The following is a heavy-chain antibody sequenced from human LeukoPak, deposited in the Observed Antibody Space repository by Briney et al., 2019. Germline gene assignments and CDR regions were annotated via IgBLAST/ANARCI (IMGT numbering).Heavy chain of an antibody. Sequence: KPGGSLRLSCAASGFTFSSYSMNWVRQAPGKGLEWVSSISSSSSYIYYADSVKGRFTISRDNAKNSLYLQMNSLRAEDTAVYYCARDTRPYYIAAAGMKDYWGQGTLVTVSS. J-gene: IGHJ4*02. CDR1: GFTFSSYS. D-gene: IGHD6-13*01. V-gene: IGHV3-21*01. CDR3: ARDTRPYYIAAAGMKDY. CDR2: ISSSSSYI.